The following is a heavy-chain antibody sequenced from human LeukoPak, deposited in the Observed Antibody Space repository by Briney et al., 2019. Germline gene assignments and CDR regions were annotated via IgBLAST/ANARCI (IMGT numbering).Heavy chain of an antibody. Sequence: GGSLRLSCAASGFTFSSYGMHWVRQAPGKGLEWVAFIRYDGSNKYYADSVKGRFTISRDNSKNTLYLQMNSLRAEDTAVYYCAKAQYSSGWLFDYWGQGTLVTVSS. CDR3: AKAQYSSGWLFDY. J-gene: IGHJ4*02. CDR2: IRYDGSNK. D-gene: IGHD6-19*01. CDR1: GFTFSSYG. V-gene: IGHV3-30*02.